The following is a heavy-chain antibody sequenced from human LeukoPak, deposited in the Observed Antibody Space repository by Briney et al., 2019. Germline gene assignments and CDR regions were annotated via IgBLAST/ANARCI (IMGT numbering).Heavy chain of an antibody. V-gene: IGHV4-59*08. J-gene: IGHJ3*02. CDR1: GGSISSYY. Sequence: MASETLSLTCTVSGGSISSYYWSWIRQPPGKGLEWIGYIYYSGSTNYNPSLKSRVTISVDTSKNQFSLKLSSVTAADTAVYYCARHGVGVWAFDIWGQGTMVTVSS. D-gene: IGHD1-26*01. CDR3: ARHGVGVWAFDI. CDR2: IYYSGST.